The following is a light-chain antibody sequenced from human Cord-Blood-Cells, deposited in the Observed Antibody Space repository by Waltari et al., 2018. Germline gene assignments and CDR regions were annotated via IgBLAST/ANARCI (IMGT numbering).Light chain of an antibody. Sequence: QSVLTQPPSVSGAPGQRVTISCTGSNSNTGAGYDVHWYQQLPGTAPKLLIYGNSNRPSGVPDRFSGSKSGTSASLAITGLQAEDEADYYCQSYDSSLYVFGTGTKVTVL. CDR3: QSYDSSLYV. CDR1: NSNTGAGYD. CDR2: GNS. V-gene: IGLV1-40*01. J-gene: IGLJ1*01.